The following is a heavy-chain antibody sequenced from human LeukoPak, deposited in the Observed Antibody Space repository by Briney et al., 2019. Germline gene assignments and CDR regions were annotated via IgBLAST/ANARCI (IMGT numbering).Heavy chain of an antibody. V-gene: IGHV4-34*01. Sequence: PSETLSLTCAVYRGSFSGYYWSWIRQPPGKGLEWIGELHHSGSTNYNPSLKSRVTISVDTSKNQFSLKLSSVTAADTAVYYCAREGDSSVYYDYWGQGTLVTVSS. CDR3: AREGDSSVYYDY. CDR2: LHHSGST. J-gene: IGHJ4*02. CDR1: RGSFSGYY. D-gene: IGHD3-22*01.